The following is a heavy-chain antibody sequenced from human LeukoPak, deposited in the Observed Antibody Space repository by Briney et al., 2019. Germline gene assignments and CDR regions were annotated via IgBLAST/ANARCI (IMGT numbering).Heavy chain of an antibody. CDR2: ISPGDSDT. CDR1: GYIFTAYW. V-gene: IGHV5-51*01. D-gene: IGHD3-10*01. CDR3: AGLRGGELSKYYFDY. J-gene: IGHJ4*02. Sequence: GESLQISCQGSGYIFTAYWIAWVRQMPGKGLEWMGIISPGDSDTRYSPSFQGQVTMSADKSISTAYLQWSSLKASDTAMYYCAGLRGGELSKYYFDYWGQGTLVTVSS.